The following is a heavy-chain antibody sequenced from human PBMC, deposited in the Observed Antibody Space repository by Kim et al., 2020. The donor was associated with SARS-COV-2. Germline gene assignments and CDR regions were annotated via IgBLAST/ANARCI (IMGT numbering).Heavy chain of an antibody. Sequence: ASVKVSCKVSGYTLTELSMHWVRQAPGKGLEWMGGFDPEDGETIYAQKFQGRVTMTEDTSTDTAYMELSSLRSEDTAVYYCATRGNILTCSYASGFDYWGQGTLVTVSS. CDR2: FDPEDGET. J-gene: IGHJ4*01. D-gene: IGHD3-9*01. CDR1: GYTLTELS. CDR3: ATRGNILTCSYASGFDY. V-gene: IGHV1-24*01.